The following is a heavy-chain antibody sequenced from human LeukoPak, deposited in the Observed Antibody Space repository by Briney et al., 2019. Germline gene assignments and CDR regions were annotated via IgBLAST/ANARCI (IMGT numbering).Heavy chain of an antibody. Sequence: GGSLRLSCAASGFIFYNYNMNWVRQATGKGLEWVSYISSGSSTIYYADPVKGRFTISRDNAKNSLYLQMNSLRDEDTAVYYCARDRWELSAFDIWGQGTVVTVSS. CDR2: ISSGSSTI. CDR3: ARDRWELSAFDI. D-gene: IGHD1-26*01. J-gene: IGHJ3*02. CDR1: GFIFYNYN. V-gene: IGHV3-48*02.